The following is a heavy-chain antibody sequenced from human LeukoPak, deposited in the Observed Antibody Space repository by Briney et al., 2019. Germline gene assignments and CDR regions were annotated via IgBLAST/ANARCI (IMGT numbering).Heavy chain of an antibody. Sequence: ASVKVSCKVFGYTLTELFMHWVRQAPGKGLEWMGGFDPEYGETMYAQKFQGRVTMTEDTSTDTAYMELSSLKSEDTAVYYCATQGRYGSGTYYMTYWGQGTLLTVSS. CDR1: GYTLTELF. D-gene: IGHD3-10*01. V-gene: IGHV1-24*01. CDR3: ATQGRYGSGTYYMTY. J-gene: IGHJ4*02. CDR2: FDPEYGET.